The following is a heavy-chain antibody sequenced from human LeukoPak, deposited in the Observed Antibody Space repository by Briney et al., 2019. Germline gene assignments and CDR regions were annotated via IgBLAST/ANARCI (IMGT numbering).Heavy chain of an antibody. V-gene: IGHV3-30-3*01. CDR2: ISYDGSNK. Sequence: GRSLRLSCAASGFTFSSYAMHWVRQAPGKGLEWVAVISYDGSNKYYADSVKGRFTISRDNSKNTLYLQMNSLRAEDTAVYYCARRGGYSYYFDYWGQGTLVTVSS. D-gene: IGHD5-18*01. CDR1: GFTFSSYA. CDR3: ARRGGYSYYFDY. J-gene: IGHJ4*02.